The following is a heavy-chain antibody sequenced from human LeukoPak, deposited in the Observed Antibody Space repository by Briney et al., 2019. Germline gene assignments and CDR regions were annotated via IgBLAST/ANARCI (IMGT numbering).Heavy chain of an antibody. D-gene: IGHD5-18*01. J-gene: IGHJ4*02. CDR2: IKQDGSEK. V-gene: IGHV3-7*01. CDR1: GFTFSSYW. Sequence: PGGSLRLSCAASGFTFSSYWMSWVRQAPGKGLEWVANIKQDGSEKYYVDSVKGRFTISRDNAKNSLYLQMNSLRAEDTAVYYCARDPTILYSWYYFDYWGQGTLVTVSS. CDR3: ARDPTILYSWYYFDY.